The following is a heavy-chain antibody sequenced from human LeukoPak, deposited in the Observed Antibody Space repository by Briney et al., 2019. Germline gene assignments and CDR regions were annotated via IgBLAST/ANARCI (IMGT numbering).Heavy chain of an antibody. CDR3: ARDSSGWSYFDL. D-gene: IGHD6-19*01. Sequence: GGSLRLSGAASGFTFFSYAMHWVRQAPGKGLEYVSGISSNGGATYYANSVKGRFIISRDNSKSILYLQMGSLRAEDKAVYYCARDSSGWSYFDLWGQGTLVTVSS. J-gene: IGHJ4*02. V-gene: IGHV3-64*01. CDR1: GFTFFSYA. CDR2: ISSNGGAT.